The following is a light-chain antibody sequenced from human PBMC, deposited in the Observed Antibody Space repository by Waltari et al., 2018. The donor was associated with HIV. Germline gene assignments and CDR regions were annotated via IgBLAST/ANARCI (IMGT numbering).Light chain of an antibody. CDR1: QGVSSY. CDR2: DAS. Sequence: EIVLTQSPATLSLSPGERATLSCRASQGVSSYLAWYQQKPGQAPRLLIYDASNRATGIPARFSGSGPGTDFTLTISSLEPEDFAVYYRQQRSNWLTFGGGTKVEIK. V-gene: IGKV3D-11*01. CDR3: QQRSNWLT. J-gene: IGKJ4*01.